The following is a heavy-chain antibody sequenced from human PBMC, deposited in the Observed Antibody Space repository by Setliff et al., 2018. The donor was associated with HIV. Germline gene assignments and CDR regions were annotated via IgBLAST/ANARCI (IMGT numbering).Heavy chain of an antibody. CDR1: GYTFTAYY. J-gene: IGHJ3*02. CDR2: IIPNSGGT. V-gene: IGHV1-2*06. Sequence: ASVKVSCKASGYTFTAYYMHWVRQAPGQGLEWMGRIIPNSGGTNCAQKFQGRVTMTRDTSISTAYMELSGLRSDDTAVYYCASKVFCTNGVCLDAFDIWGQGTMVTVSS. D-gene: IGHD2-8*01. CDR3: ASKVFCTNGVCLDAFDI.